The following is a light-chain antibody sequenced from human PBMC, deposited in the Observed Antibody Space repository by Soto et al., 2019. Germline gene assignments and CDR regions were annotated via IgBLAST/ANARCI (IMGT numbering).Light chain of an antibody. V-gene: IGKV3-11*01. J-gene: IGKJ1*01. CDR2: DAS. CDR3: QQRTNWPLWT. CDR1: QSVSRS. Sequence: EIVLTQSPATLFLSPGERATLSCRASQSVSRSLAWYQQKPGQAPRLLIYDASNRATGIPARFSGSGSGTVFTLTISSREPEDFAVYYCQQRTNWPLWTFGQGTKVAIK.